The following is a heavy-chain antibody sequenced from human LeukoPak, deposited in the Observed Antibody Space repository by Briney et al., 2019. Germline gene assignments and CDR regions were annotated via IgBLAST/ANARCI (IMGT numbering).Heavy chain of an antibody. J-gene: IGHJ6*04. Sequence: SETLSLTCTVSGGSISSGDYYWSWIRQPPGKGLEWIGYIYYSGSTYYNPSLKSRVTTSVDTSKNQFSLKLSSVTAADTAVYYCARDDGSGSYYPDYYYYGMDVWGKGTTVTVSS. CDR1: GGSISSGDYY. V-gene: IGHV4-30-4*01. D-gene: IGHD3-10*01. CDR3: ARDDGSGSYYPDYYYYGMDV. CDR2: IYYSGST.